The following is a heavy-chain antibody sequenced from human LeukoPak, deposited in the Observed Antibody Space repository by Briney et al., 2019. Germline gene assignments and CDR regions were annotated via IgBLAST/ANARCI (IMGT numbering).Heavy chain of an antibody. CDR2: IWHDGSND. D-gene: IGHD3-22*01. CDR1: GFIFSSYG. CDR3: AKVTGDYYDTSGAFDY. J-gene: IGHJ4*02. V-gene: IGHV3-33*06. Sequence: PGGSLRLSCAASGFIFSSYGMHWVRQAPGKGLEWVARIWHDGSNDDYADSVKGRFTISRDNSKNTLYLQVNSLRAEDTAIYYCAKVTGDYYDTSGAFDYWGQGTLVTVSS.